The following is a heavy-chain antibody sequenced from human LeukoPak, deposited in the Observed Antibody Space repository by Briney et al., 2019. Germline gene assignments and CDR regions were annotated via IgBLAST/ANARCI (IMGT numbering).Heavy chain of an antibody. Sequence: ASVKVSCKASGYTFTSYGISWVRQAPGQGLEWMGWMNPNSGNTGYAQKFQGRVTMTRNTSISTAYMELSSLRSEDTAVYYCARRGLDSSGYSYYYYYGMDVWGQGTTVTVSS. D-gene: IGHD3-22*01. V-gene: IGHV1-8*02. J-gene: IGHJ6*02. CDR1: GYTFTSYG. CDR3: ARRGLDSSGYSYYYYYGMDV. CDR2: MNPNSGNT.